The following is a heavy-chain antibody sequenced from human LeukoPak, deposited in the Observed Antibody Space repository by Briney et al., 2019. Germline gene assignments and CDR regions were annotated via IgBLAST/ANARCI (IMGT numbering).Heavy chain of an antibody. D-gene: IGHD1-26*01. CDR3: ARDQGGATPLDAFDI. J-gene: IGHJ3*02. CDR1: GFTFSSYW. Sequence: GGSLRLSCAASGFTFSSYWMNWVRQAPGKGLVWVSRINSDGSSTSYADSVKGRFTISRDNAKNTLYLQMNSLRAEDTAVYYCARDQGGATPLDAFDIWGQGTMVTVSS. V-gene: IGHV3-74*01. CDR2: INSDGSST.